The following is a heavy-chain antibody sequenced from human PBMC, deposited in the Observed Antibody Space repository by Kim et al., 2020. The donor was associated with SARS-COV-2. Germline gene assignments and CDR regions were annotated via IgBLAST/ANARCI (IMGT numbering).Heavy chain of an antibody. D-gene: IGHD3-22*01. Sequence: ASVKVSCKVSGYTLTELSMHWVRQAPGKGLEWMGGFDPEDGETIYAQKFQGRVTMTEDTSTDTAYMELSSLRSEDTAVYYCATDINYYDSSGQNGMDVWGQGTTVTVSS. V-gene: IGHV1-24*01. CDR3: ATDINYYDSSGQNGMDV. CDR2: FDPEDGET. CDR1: GYTLTELS. J-gene: IGHJ6*02.